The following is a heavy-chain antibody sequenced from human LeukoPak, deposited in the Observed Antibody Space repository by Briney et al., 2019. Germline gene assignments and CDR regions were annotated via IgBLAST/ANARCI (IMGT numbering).Heavy chain of an antibody. CDR2: INPNSGGT. CDR1: GYTFTGYY. D-gene: IGHD6-13*01. J-gene: IGHJ4*02. Sequence: ASVKVSCKASGYTFTGYYMHWVRQAPGQGLEWMGWINPNSGGTNYAQKFQGRVTMTRDTSISTAYMELSRLRSDDTAVYYCARGRSSSWYSPTFDYWGQGTLVTVSS. V-gene: IGHV1-2*02. CDR3: ARGRSSSWYSPTFDY.